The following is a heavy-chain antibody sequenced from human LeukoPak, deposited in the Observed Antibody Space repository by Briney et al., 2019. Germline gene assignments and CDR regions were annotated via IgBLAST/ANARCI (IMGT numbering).Heavy chain of an antibody. V-gene: IGHV1-8*01. CDR3: ARVVGYVWGSYLYYFDY. J-gene: IGHJ4*02. D-gene: IGHD3-16*01. CDR2: MNPNSGNT. Sequence: ASVTVSCTASGYTFTSYDINWVRQAPGQGLEWMGWMNPNSGNTGYAQKFQGRVTMTRNTSISTAYMELSSLRSEDTAVYYCARVVGYVWGSYLYYFDYWGQGTLVTVSS. CDR1: GYTFTSYD.